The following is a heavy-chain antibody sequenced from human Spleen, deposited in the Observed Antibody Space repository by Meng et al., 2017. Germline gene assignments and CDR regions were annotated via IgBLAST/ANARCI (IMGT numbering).Heavy chain of an antibody. D-gene: IGHD3-10*01. Sequence: GGSLRLSCAASGFTFSSYAMHWVRQAPGKGLEWVAVISYDGSNKYYADSVKGRFTISRDNAKNSLYLQMNSLRGEYTALYYCARVSTFGWSDNWGQGTLVTVSS. CDR3: ARVSTFGWSDN. J-gene: IGHJ4*02. CDR2: ISYDGSNK. V-gene: IGHV3-30*04. CDR1: GFTFSSYA.